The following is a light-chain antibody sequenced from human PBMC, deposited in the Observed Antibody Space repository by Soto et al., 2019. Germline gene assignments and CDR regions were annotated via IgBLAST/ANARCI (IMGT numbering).Light chain of an antibody. V-gene: IGKV1-5*03. Sequence: DIQMTQSPSTLSASVGDRVTITCRASQSISNWLAWYQQKPGKAPKLLIYRASILESGVPSRFSGSGSGTEFTLTINSLQPDDFSTYYCQQYISVSLLTFGGGTKVEIK. CDR1: QSISNW. J-gene: IGKJ4*01. CDR2: RAS. CDR3: QQYISVSLLT.